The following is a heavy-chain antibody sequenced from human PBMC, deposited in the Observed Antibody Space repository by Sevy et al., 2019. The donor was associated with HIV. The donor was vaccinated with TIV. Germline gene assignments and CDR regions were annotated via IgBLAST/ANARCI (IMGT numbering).Heavy chain of an antibody. CDR1: GFSFSSHA. J-gene: IGHJ4*01. Sequence: GGSLRLSCAASGFSFSSHAMHWVRQAPGKGLEWMATISYEGTKKFYAASVEGRFTISRDNSKNMLSLQINSLRPEDTAVYYCARDGGFSIKWYPLYWGHGTLVTVSS. CDR3: ARDGGFSIKWYPLY. CDR2: ISYEGTKK. D-gene: IGHD3-3*02. V-gene: IGHV3-30-3*01.